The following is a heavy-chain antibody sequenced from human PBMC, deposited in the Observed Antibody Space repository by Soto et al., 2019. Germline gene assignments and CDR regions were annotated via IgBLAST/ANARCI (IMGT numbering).Heavy chain of an antibody. CDR1: GFTFSSYW. CDR2: INSDGSRT. Sequence: EVQLVESGGGIVQPGGSLRLSCAASGFTFSSYWMHWVRQAPGKGLVWVSRINSDGSRTSYADSAKGRFTISRDNAKNTVYLQMSSPRAEDTAVYYCARGDGDYYDGNGYLGRHWGQGTLVTVSS. J-gene: IGHJ4*02. V-gene: IGHV3-74*01. D-gene: IGHD3-22*01. CDR3: ARGDGDYYDGNGYLGRH.